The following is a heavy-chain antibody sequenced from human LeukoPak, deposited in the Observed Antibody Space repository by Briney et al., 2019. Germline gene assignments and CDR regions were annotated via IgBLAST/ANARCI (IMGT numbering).Heavy chain of an antibody. CDR3: ARHENPRFLEWWTFDY. D-gene: IGHD3-3*01. J-gene: IGHJ4*02. V-gene: IGHV5-51*01. CDR2: IYPGDSDT. CDR1: GYSFTSYW. Sequence: GESLEISCKGSGYSFTSYWIGWVRQLPGKGLEWMGIIYPGDSDTRYSPPFQGQVTISADKSISTAYLQWSSLKASDTAMYYCARHENPRFLEWWTFDYWGQGTLVTVSS.